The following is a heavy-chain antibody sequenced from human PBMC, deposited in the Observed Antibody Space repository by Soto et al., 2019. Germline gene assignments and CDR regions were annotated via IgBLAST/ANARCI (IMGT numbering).Heavy chain of an antibody. Sequence: QQQLQESGPGLVKPSETLSLTCTVSGGSISSSSYYWGWIRQPPGKGLEWIGSIYYSGSTYYNPSLKNRVTISVDTPKNQFSLTLSSVAAADTAVYYCARPSPTQYSSSSAGGDYWGQGTLVTVSS. CDR2: IYYSGST. CDR1: GGSISSSSYY. D-gene: IGHD6-13*01. CDR3: ARPSPTQYSSSSAGGDY. J-gene: IGHJ4*02. V-gene: IGHV4-39*01.